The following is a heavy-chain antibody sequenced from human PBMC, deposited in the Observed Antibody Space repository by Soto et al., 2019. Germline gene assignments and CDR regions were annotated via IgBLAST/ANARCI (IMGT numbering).Heavy chain of an antibody. Sequence: PGGSLRLSCAASGFTFSSYAMSWVRQAPGKGLEWVSAISGSGGSTYYADSVKGRFTISRDNSKNTLYLQMNSLRAEDTAVYYCAKDRTMIVVVNLGYWGRGTLVTVSS. D-gene: IGHD3-22*01. J-gene: IGHJ4*02. CDR3: AKDRTMIVVVNLGY. CDR2: ISGSGGST. CDR1: GFTFSSYA. V-gene: IGHV3-23*01.